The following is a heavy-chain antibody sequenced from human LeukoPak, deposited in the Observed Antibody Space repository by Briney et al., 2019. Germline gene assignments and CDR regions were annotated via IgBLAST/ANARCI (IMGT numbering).Heavy chain of an antibody. D-gene: IGHD2-15*01. CDR3: ARDLAHCSGGSCWVDY. Sequence: TGGSLRLSCAASGFTVSSNYMSWVRQAPGKGLEWVPVIYSGGSTYYADSVKGRFTISRDNSKNTLYLQMNSLRAEDTAVYYCARDLAHCSGGSCWVDYWGQGTLVTVSS. CDR2: IYSGGST. V-gene: IGHV3-66*01. J-gene: IGHJ4*02. CDR1: GFTVSSNY.